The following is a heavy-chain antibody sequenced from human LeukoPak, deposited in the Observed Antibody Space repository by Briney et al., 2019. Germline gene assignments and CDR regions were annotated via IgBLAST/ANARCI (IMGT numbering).Heavy chain of an antibody. J-gene: IGHJ5*02. CDR2: IFSSGNT. D-gene: IGHD1-26*01. V-gene: IGHV4-4*07. Sequence: PSETLSLTCTVSGGSINRYYWSWIRQPAGRGLEWIGRIFSSGNTNYNPSLKSRVIMSVDTSKNQFSLKLTSVTAADTAVYYCARRVLEARASSPSNWLDPWGQGTLVTVSS. CDR1: GGSINRYY. CDR3: ARRVLEARASSPSNWLDP.